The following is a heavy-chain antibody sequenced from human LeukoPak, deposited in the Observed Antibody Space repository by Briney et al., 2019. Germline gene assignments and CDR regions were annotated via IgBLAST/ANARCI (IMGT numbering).Heavy chain of an antibody. J-gene: IGHJ6*03. Sequence: GTSVKVSCKASGFTFTSSAVQWVRQARGQRLEWIGWIVVGSGNTNYAQKFQERVTITRDMSTSTAYMELSSLRSEDTAVYYCAADQYSSSWGGRGYYYMDVWGKGTTVTVSS. CDR1: GFTFTSSA. CDR2: IVVGSGNT. D-gene: IGHD6-13*01. CDR3: AADQYSSSWGGRGYYYMDV. V-gene: IGHV1-58*01.